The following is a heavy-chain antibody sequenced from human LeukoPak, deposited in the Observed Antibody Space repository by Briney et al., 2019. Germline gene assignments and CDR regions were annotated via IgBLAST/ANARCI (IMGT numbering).Heavy chain of an antibody. V-gene: IGHV3-7*04. J-gene: IGHJ3*02. CDR3: ARGGSYPFGAFDI. Sequence: GGSLRLSCAASGFTFSNYWMSWVRQAQGKGLEWVANIKEDGSEKYYVDSVKGRFTISRDNAKNSMYLQMNSLRVDDTAVYYCARGGSYPFGAFDIWGQGTKVSVSS. D-gene: IGHD1-26*01. CDR1: GFTFSNYW. CDR2: IKEDGSEK.